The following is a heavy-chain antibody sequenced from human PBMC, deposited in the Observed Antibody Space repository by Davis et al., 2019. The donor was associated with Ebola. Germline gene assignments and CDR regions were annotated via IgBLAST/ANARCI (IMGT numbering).Heavy chain of an antibody. V-gene: IGHV6-1*01. CDR3: ARDESITVAGPRGWFDP. Sequence: MPSETLSLTCAISGDSVSSNSAAWNWIRQSPSRGLEWLGRTYYRSRWNNDYAVSVKSRITISADTSKNQFSLQLNSVTPEDTAVYYCARDESITVAGPRGWFDPWGQGTLVTVSS. D-gene: IGHD6-19*01. CDR2: TYYRSRWNN. CDR1: GDSVSSNSAA. J-gene: IGHJ5*02.